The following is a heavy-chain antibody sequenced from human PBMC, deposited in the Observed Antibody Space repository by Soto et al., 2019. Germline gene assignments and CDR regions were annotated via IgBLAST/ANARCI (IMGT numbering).Heavy chain of an antibody. CDR1: GGSIRSGEYY. J-gene: IGHJ4*02. CDR3: ASRKRSPYFDY. V-gene: IGHV4-30-4*01. Sequence: QVQLQESGPGLVKPSQTLSLTCTVSGGSIRSGEYYWSWIRQPPGKGLECIGNIYYSGSTYYHPSLKSRVTISIATSKNQCSLKLSSVTAADTAVYYCASRKRSPYFDYWGQGTLVTFSS. CDR2: IYYSGST.